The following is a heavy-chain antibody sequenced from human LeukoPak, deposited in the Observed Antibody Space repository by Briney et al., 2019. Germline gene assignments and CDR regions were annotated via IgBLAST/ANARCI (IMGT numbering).Heavy chain of an antibody. D-gene: IGHD3-9*01. CDR3: ARELGINAFDI. CDR2: ITPDSGGT. J-gene: IGHJ3*02. V-gene: IGHV1-2*02. Sequence: SVTFSCKASGYTFTINHIYWVRQAPGQGLEFLGWITPDSGGTNYAQRFQGRVTMTRDTSISTAYMELISLTSDDTAVYFCARELGINAFDIWGQGTVDSVSS. CDR1: GYTFTINH.